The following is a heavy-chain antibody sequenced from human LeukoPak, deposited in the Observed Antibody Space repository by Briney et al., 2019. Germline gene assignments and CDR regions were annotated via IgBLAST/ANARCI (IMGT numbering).Heavy chain of an antibody. CDR2: IYHSGST. J-gene: IGHJ4*02. V-gene: IGHV4-30-2*01. D-gene: IGHD2-15*01. Sequence: SETLSFTCAVSGGSISSGGYSWSWIRQPPGKGLEWIGYIYHSGSTYYNPSLKSRVTISVDRSKNQFSLKLSSVTAADTAVYYCARGYSKSGYYFDYWGQGTLVTVSS. CDR1: GGSISSGGYS. CDR3: ARGYSKSGYYFDY.